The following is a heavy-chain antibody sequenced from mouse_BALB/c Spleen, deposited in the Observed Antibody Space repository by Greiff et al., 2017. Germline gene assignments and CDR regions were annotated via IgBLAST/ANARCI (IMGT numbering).Heavy chain of an antibody. D-gene: IGHD2-1*01. Sequence: VQLQQSGAELVKPGASVKLSCKASGYTFTSYYMYWVKQRPGQGLEWIGEINPSNGGTNFNEKFKSKATLTVDKSSSTAYMQLSSLTSEDSAVYYCTRCGNYAWFAYWGQGTLVTVSA. CDR3: TRCGNYAWFAY. CDR1: GYTFTSYY. CDR2: INPSNGGT. V-gene: IGHV1S81*02. J-gene: IGHJ3*01.